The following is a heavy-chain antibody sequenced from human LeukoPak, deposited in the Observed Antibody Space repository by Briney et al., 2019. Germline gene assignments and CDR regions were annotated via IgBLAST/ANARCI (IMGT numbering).Heavy chain of an antibody. CDR1: GFSVSSNY. Sequence: GGSLRLSCAASGFSVSSNYMSWVRQAPGKGLEWVSYISSSSSTIYYADSVKGRFTISRDNAKNSLYLQMNSLRDEDTAVYYCARDFDWGFDYWGQGTLVTVSS. CDR2: ISSSSSTI. V-gene: IGHV3-48*02. D-gene: IGHD3-9*01. J-gene: IGHJ4*02. CDR3: ARDFDWGFDY.